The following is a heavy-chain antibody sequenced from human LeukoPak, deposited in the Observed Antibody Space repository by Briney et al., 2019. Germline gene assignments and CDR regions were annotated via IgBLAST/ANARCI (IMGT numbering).Heavy chain of an antibody. CDR2: IKEDGSEK. CDR3: VKSPFDY. CDR1: GFTLSCCW. J-gene: IGHJ4*02. V-gene: IGHV3-7*01. Sequence: GGSLRLSCAASGFTLSCCWMTWVRQAPGKGLEWVATIKEDGSEKKYVDSVKGRFNISRDNAKNSLYLQMNNLRAEDTAVYYCVKSPFDYWGQGTLVTVSS.